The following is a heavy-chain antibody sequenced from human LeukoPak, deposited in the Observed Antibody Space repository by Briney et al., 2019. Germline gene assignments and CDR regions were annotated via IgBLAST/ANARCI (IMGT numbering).Heavy chain of an antibody. Sequence: SETLSLTCTVSGGSVSSGSYYWSWIRQPPGKGLEWIGYIYYSGSTNYNPSLKSRVTISVDTSKNQFSLKLSSVTAADTAVHYCARLREVPRDRPGYGSGLDYWGQGTLVTVSS. CDR1: GGSVSSGSYY. D-gene: IGHD3-10*01. J-gene: IGHJ4*02. CDR3: ARLREVPRDRPGYGSGLDY. CDR2: IYYSGST. V-gene: IGHV4-61*01.